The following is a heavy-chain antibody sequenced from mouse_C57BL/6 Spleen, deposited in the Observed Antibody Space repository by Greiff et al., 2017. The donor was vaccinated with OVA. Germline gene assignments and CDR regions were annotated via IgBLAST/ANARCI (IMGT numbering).Heavy chain of an antibody. CDR1: GYTFTSYW. CDR2: IDPSDSST. CDR3: ANYDPPFAY. J-gene: IGHJ3*01. Sequence: QVQLQQPGAELVKPGASVKLSCKASGYTFTSYWMQWVKQRPGQGLEWIGEIDPSDSSTNYNQKFKGKATLTVDTSSSTAYMQLSSLTSEDSAVYYCANYDPPFAYWGQGTLVTVSA. V-gene: IGHV1-50*01. D-gene: IGHD2-4*01.